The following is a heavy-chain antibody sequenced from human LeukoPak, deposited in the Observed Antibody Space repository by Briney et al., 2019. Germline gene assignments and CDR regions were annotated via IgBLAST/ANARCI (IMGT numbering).Heavy chain of an antibody. CDR3: GRPNPNSSGYYGSFDP. V-gene: IGHV4-39*01. J-gene: IGHJ5*02. CDR2: IYHSETT. CDR1: GGSISSSSDY. D-gene: IGHD3-22*01. Sequence: PSETLSLTCSVSGGSISSSSDYRGWVRQPPGKGLEWIGSIYHSETTCYNPSLKSRVIISVDTSKNQFSLKLNSVTAADTAVYYCGRPNPNSSGYYGSFDPWGQGILVTVSS.